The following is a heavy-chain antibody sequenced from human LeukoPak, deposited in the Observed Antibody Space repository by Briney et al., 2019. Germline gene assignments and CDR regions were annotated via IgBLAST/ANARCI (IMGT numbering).Heavy chain of an antibody. Sequence: PSETLSLTCTVPGDSISSSSYYWGWIRQPPGKGLEWIGSIYYRGSTYYNPSLKSRVTISVDTSKNQFSLKLSSVTAADTAVYYCARGGTMVRGPLSFWGQGTLVTVSS. J-gene: IGHJ4*02. CDR2: IYYRGST. V-gene: IGHV4-39*07. CDR1: GDSISSSSYY. CDR3: ARGGTMVRGPLSF. D-gene: IGHD3-10*01.